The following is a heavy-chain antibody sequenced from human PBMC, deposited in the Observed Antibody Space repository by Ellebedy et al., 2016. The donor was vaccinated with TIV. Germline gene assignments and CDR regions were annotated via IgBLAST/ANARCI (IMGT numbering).Heavy chain of an antibody. J-gene: IGHJ5*02. CDR3: ARSSNWRNWFDP. CDR1: GSSMNNYY. Sequence: SETLSLTXSVSGSSMNNYYWGWIRQFPGRGLEWIGTVYYSGSSDHNPSLQSRVTVSVDLSKKQVSLKITSVTAADTAVYYCARSSNWRNWFDPWGQGTLVIVSS. D-gene: IGHD6-13*01. V-gene: IGHV4-39*07. CDR2: VYYSGSS.